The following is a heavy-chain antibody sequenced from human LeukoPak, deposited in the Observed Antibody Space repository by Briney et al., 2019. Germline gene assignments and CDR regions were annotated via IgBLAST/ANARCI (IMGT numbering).Heavy chain of an antibody. CDR1: GYTFTGYY. CDR3: AREFGDTAHYDY. Sequence: EASVKVSCKASGYTFTGYYMHWVRQAPGQGLEWMGWINPNSGGTNYAQKFQGRVTMTRDTSISTAYMELSRLRSDDTAVYYCAREFGDTAHYDYWGQGTLVTVSS. J-gene: IGHJ4*02. D-gene: IGHD5-18*01. CDR2: INPNSGGT. V-gene: IGHV1-2*02.